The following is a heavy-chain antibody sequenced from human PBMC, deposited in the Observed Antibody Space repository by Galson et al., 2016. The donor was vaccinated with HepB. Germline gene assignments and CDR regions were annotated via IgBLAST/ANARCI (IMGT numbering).Heavy chain of an antibody. V-gene: IGHV3-30*03. J-gene: IGHJ4*02. CDR2: DSMDGRRK. CDR1: GFTFSNYG. D-gene: IGHD2/OR15-2a*01. Sequence: SLRLSCAASGFTFSNYGMHWVRQAPGKGLEWVAADSMDGRRKFYADSVKGRFTISRDNSNNMLFLQMSSLTENGTAVYYCARRHEYCPPVGCSVDYWGQGTLVSVSS. CDR3: ARRHEYCPPVGCSVDY.